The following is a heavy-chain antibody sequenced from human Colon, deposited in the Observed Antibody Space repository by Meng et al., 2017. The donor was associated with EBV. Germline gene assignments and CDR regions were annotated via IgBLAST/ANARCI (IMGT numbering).Heavy chain of an antibody. J-gene: IGHJ4*02. CDR2: IKSNTDDWPT. V-gene: IGHV3-15*01. D-gene: IGHD3-10*01. CDR3: TGAVPSGY. Sequence: EVPRRESGGGSVKPSLSLRLSCSSIGFNYCYTWLSRIPQAPGEGLEGVGHIKSNTDDWPTDYAAPVKGRFTNSKDDSKNTLYLQMNSLKTEYTAVYYCTGAVPSGYWGQGTLVTVSS. CDR1: GFNYCYTW.